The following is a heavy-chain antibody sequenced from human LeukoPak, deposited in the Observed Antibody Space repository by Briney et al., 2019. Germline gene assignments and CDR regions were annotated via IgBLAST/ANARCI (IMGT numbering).Heavy chain of an antibody. CDR2: IHTSGGS. CDR1: GASISSYY. Sequence: PSETLSLTCTVSGASISSYYWSWTRQTPEKGLEWMGNIHTSGGSSYYPSLKSRLTMSIDTSKNQLSLKLTSVTAADTAVYFCARLGSYHDFWGQGALVTVSS. CDR3: ARLGSYHDF. D-gene: IGHD1-26*01. V-gene: IGHV4-4*09. J-gene: IGHJ4*02.